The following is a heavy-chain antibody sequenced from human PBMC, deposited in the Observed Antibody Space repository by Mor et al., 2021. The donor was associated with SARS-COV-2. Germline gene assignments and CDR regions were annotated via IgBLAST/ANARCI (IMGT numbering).Heavy chain of an antibody. V-gene: IGHV4-59*08. J-gene: IGHJ4*01. Sequence: GIRQPPGKGLEWIGYIYYSGSTNYNPSLKSRVTISVDTSKNQFSLKLSSVTAADTAVYYCASEDYGGNSGRDYWG. D-gene: IGHD4-17*01. CDR2: IYYSGST. CDR3: ASEDYGGNSGRDY.